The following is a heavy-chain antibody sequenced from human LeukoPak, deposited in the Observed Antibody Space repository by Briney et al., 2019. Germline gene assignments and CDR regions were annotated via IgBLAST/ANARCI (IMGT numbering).Heavy chain of an antibody. D-gene: IGHD3-22*01. CDR3: ATSDDSSGSD. CDR1: GFTFSSYS. Sequence: PGGSLRLSCAASGFTFSSYSMNWVRQAPGKGLEWVSGINWNGDSTGYADSVKGRFTISRDNARNSLYLQMNSLRAEDTALYYCATSDDSSGSDWGQGTLVTVSS. J-gene: IGHJ4*02. V-gene: IGHV3-20*04. CDR2: INWNGDST.